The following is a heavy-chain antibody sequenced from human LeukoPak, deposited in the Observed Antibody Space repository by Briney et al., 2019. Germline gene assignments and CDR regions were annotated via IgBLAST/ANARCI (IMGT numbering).Heavy chain of an antibody. CDR3: ARQGAAMVQPNDY. D-gene: IGHD5-18*01. J-gene: IGHJ4*02. Sequence: LGESLKISCKGSGYSLTSYWIGRVRHMPGKGLEWMGIIYPGDSDTRYSPSFQGQVTISADKSISTAYLQWSSLKASDTAMYYCARQGAAMVQPNDYWGQGTLVTVSS. CDR2: IYPGDSDT. CDR1: GYSLTSYW. V-gene: IGHV5-51*01.